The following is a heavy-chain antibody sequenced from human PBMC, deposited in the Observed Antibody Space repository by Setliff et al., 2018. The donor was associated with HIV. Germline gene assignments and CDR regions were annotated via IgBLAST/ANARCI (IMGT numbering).Heavy chain of an antibody. CDR2: NSPYNGNT. CDR3: ARGGSLFTMTTHPFDI. CDR1: GYTFNSYG. J-gene: IGHJ3*02. D-gene: IGHD3-22*01. Sequence: ASVKVSCKASGYTFNSYGISWVRQAPGQGLEWMGWNSPYNGNTKFGQKLQGKVTMTTDTSTSTGYMELRSLRSDDTAMYYCARGGSLFTMTTHPFDIWGQGTMVTVSS. V-gene: IGHV1-18*01.